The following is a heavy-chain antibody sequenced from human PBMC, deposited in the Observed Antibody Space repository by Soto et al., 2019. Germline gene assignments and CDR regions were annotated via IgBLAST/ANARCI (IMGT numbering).Heavy chain of an antibody. CDR2: INPNSGGT. Sequence: ASVKVSCKASGYTFTGYYMHWVRQAPGQGLEWMGWINPNSGGTNYAQKFQGWVTMTRDTSISTAYMELSRLRSDDTAVYYCARAIAASRDYYYYGMDVWGQGTTVTVSS. D-gene: IGHD6-6*01. CDR1: GYTFTGYY. CDR3: ARAIAASRDYYYYGMDV. V-gene: IGHV1-2*04. J-gene: IGHJ6*02.